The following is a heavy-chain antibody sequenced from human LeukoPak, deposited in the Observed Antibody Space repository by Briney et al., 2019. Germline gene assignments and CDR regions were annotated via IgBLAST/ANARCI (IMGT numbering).Heavy chain of an antibody. CDR2: IYYSGST. J-gene: IGHJ5*02. Sequence: SETLSLTCTVSGGSISSYHWSWFRQPPGQGLECIGYIYYSGSTHYNPSLTSRVTISVDPSKNQFSLNLSSVTAADTAVYYCAPPPYYYEANGYSVAWGQGTLVTVSS. CDR3: APPPYYYEANGYSVA. D-gene: IGHD3-22*01. CDR1: GGSISSYH. V-gene: IGHV4-59*12.